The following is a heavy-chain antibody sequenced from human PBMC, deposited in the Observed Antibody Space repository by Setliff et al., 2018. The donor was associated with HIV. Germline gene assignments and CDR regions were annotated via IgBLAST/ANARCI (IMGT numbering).Heavy chain of an antibody. J-gene: IGHJ4*02. V-gene: IGHV4-31*03. CDR1: GGSISSGGYY. Sequence: KPSETLSLTCTVSGGSISSGGYYWSWIRQHPGKGLEWIGYIYYSGSTYYNPSLKSRVTISVDTSKNHFSLKLSSVTAADTAVYYCARSPFLPSGYFDDWGQGSLVTVSS. CDR3: ARSPFLPSGYFDD. D-gene: IGHD3-3*01. CDR2: IYYSGST.